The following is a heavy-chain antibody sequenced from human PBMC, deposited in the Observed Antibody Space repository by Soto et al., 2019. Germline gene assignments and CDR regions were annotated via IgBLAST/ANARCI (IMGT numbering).Heavy chain of an antibody. Sequence: PGESLKISCKGSGYSFTSYWIGWVRQMPGKGLEWMGIIYPGDSDTRYSPSFQGQVTISADKSISTAYLQWSSLKASDTAMYYCARPISGTSFSKNWSAPGGKGPWVPAPS. J-gene: IGHJ5*02. CDR2: IYPGDSDT. CDR3: ARPISGTSFSKNWSAP. D-gene: IGHD1-7*01. V-gene: IGHV5-51*01. CDR1: GYSFTSYW.